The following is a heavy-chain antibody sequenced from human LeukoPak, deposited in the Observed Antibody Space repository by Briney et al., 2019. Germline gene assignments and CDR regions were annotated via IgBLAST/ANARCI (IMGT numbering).Heavy chain of an antibody. J-gene: IGHJ4*02. Sequence: GGSLRLSCAASGFTFSSYAMSWVRQAPGKGLEWVSGISGSGGSTSYADSVKVRVTVSRYNSKNMLYLQMHSLRAEDKALYYCAKDYDTLTGYYSLIDYWGQGTLVTVSS. CDR2: ISGSGGST. V-gene: IGHV3-23*01. D-gene: IGHD3-9*01. CDR3: AKDYDTLTGYYSLIDY. CDR1: GFTFSSYA.